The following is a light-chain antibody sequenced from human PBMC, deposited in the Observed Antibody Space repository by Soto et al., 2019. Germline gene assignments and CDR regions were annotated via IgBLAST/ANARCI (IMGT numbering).Light chain of an antibody. CDR1: QSLSDN. J-gene: IGKJ4*01. V-gene: IGKV3-15*01. CDR2: RAS. Sequence: EIVMTQSPATLAGSPGETVTLSCRASQSLSDNLAWYQQKPGQAPRLLIFRASTRATGVPARFSGRGSGTEFTLTISGLQSEDFAVYYCQQRSNWPLTFGGGTKVEIK. CDR3: QQRSNWPLT.